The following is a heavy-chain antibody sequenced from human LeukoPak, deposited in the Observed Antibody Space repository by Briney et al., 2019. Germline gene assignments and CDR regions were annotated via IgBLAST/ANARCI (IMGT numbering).Heavy chain of an antibody. D-gene: IGHD2-21*02. CDR3: ARDYCGGDCYSADY. J-gene: IGHJ4*02. Sequence: GGSLRLSCAASGFTFSSYGMHWVRQAPGKGLEWVAVIWYDGSNKYYADSVKGRFTISRDNSKNTLYLQMNSPRAEDTAVYYCARDYCGGDCYSADYWGQGTLVTVSS. CDR1: GFTFSSYG. CDR2: IWYDGSNK. V-gene: IGHV3-33*01.